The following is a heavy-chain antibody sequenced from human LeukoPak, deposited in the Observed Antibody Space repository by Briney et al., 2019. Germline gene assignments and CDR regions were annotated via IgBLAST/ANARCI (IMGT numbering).Heavy chain of an antibody. J-gene: IGHJ4*02. CDR1: GYTFTSYA. Sequence: ASVKVSCKASGYTFTSYAMHWVRQAPGQRLEWMGWINAGNGNTKYSQKFQGRVTITRDTSASTAYMELNSLRSEDTAVYYCAREMGGRNYFDYWGQGTLVTVSS. CDR2: INAGNGNT. V-gene: IGHV1-3*01. CDR3: AREMGGRNYFDY. D-gene: IGHD1-14*01.